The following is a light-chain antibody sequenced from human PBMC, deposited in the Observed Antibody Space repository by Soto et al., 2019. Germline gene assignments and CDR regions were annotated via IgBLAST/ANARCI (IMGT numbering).Light chain of an antibody. V-gene: IGKV3-20*01. CDR1: QTVNGNY. CDR2: GTS. Sequence: GVKQSPGTLSLSPGERATLSCRASQTVNGNYLGWYQQKPGQAPRLLIYGTSSRATGIPDRFSGSGSGTDFTLTISRLEPEDFAVYYCQQCGSLPGTFGQGTKVDIK. J-gene: IGKJ1*01. CDR3: QQCGSLPGT.